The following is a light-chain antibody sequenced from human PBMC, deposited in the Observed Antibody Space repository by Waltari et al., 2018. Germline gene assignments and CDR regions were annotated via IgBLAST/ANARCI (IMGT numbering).Light chain of an antibody. CDR2: VNSDGSH. CDR1: SGYSSNV. CDR3: QTGGHGTWV. V-gene: IGLV4-69*01. Sequence: LVLTQSPSASASLGASVKLTCTLSSGYSSNVIAWLQQQPGKGPRYLMKVNSDGSHRKGDDIPDRFSASNSGTEYYLTISSLQSEDEADYYGQTGGHGTWVFGGGTKLTVL. J-gene: IGLJ3*02.